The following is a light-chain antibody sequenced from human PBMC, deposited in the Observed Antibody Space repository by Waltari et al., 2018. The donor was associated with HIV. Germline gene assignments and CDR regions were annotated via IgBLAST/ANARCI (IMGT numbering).Light chain of an antibody. CDR2: GNS. CDR1: SSTIGAGHA. Sequence: QSVLTPPPSVSEAPGQRVTSPCTGSSSTIGAGHAVHWYQQLPGTAPKLRISGNSNRPSGVPDRFTGAKSGTSASLAITGLQAEDEADYYGQSYGSSLSGSGVFGGGTKRTVL. V-gene: IGLV1-40*01. CDR3: QSYGSSLSGSGV. J-gene: IGLJ3*02.